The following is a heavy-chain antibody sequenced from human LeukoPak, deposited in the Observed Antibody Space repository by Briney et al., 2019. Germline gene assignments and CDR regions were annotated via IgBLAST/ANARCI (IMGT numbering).Heavy chain of an antibody. V-gene: IGHV3-7*01. Sequence: PGGSLRLSCAASGFTFSSYWMSWVRQAPGKGLEWVANIKQDGSEKYYVDSVMGRFTISRDNAKNSLYLQMNSLRAEDTAVYYCARDQGDYDYVWGSRWYFDYWGQGTLVTVSS. CDR1: GFTFSSYW. J-gene: IGHJ4*02. CDR2: IKQDGSEK. D-gene: IGHD3-16*01. CDR3: ARDQGDYDYVWGSRWYFDY.